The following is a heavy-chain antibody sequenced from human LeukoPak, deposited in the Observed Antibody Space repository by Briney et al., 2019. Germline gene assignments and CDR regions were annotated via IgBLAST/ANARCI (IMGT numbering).Heavy chain of an antibody. CDR1: GFTFSSYA. J-gene: IGHJ4*02. Sequence: GGSLRLSCAASGFTFSSYAMTWVRQAPGKGLEWVSGINGSGGRTYYGDSVKGRFTISRDNSKNTLDLQMNSLRADDTAVYYCAKAGSIRFDYWGQGTLVTVSS. CDR3: AKAGSIRFDY. D-gene: IGHD1-26*01. CDR2: INGSGGRT. V-gene: IGHV3-23*01.